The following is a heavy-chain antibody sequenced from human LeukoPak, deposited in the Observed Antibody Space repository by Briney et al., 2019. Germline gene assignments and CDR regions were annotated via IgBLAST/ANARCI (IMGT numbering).Heavy chain of an antibody. V-gene: IGHV1-8*03. CDR1: GYTFTNYD. CDR3: ARLVPPARHYCYYYMDV. CDR2: MNPSSGNA. Sequence: ASVKVSCKASGYTFTNYDISWVRQATGQGLEWMGRMNPSSGNAAYAQKFQGRVTITRNTSISTAYMELSSLRSEDTAVYYCARLVPPARHYCYYYMDVWGKGTTVTVSS. D-gene: IGHD2-2*01. J-gene: IGHJ6*03.